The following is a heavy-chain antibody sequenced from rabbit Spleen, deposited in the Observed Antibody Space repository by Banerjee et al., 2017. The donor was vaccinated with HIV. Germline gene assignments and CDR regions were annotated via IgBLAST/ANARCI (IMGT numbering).Heavy chain of an antibody. J-gene: IGHJ4*01. D-gene: IGHD6-1*01. CDR2: IDTGDGGT. V-gene: IGHV1S45*01. CDR3: ARGDSATYAYSTDL. CDR1: GFSFSSYYY. Sequence: QEQLEESGGDLVKPGASLTLTCTASGFSFSSYYYMCWVRQAPGKGLEWIACIDTGDGGTYYASWAKGRFTISKTSSTTVDLQMTSLTAADTATYFCARGDSATYAYSTDLWGPGTLVTVS.